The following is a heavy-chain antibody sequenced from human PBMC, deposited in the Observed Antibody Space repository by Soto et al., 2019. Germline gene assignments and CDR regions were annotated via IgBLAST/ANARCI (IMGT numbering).Heavy chain of an antibody. D-gene: IGHD4-17*01. CDR1: GFTFNDYY. V-gene: IGHV3-11*06. CDR2: ISSSSGYT. CDR3: ARGGTTVTDF. Sequence: AGGSLRLSCVASGFTFNDYYMSWIRQAPGKGLEWVSYISSSSGYTNYADSVKGRFTISRDNARNSLYLQMNSLRAEDTAVYYCARGGTTVTDFWGQGTLVTVSS. J-gene: IGHJ4*02.